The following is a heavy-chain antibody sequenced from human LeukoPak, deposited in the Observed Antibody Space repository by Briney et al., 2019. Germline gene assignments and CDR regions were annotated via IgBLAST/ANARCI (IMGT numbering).Heavy chain of an antibody. Sequence: ASVKVSCKASGYTFTGYYMHWVRQAPGQGLEWMGWINPNSGGTNYAQKFQGRVTMTRDTSISTAYMELSRLRSDDTAVYYCARSDCSSTSCYTDYSDYWGQGTLVTVSS. CDR3: ARSDCSSTSCYTDYSDY. CDR1: GYTFTGYY. V-gene: IGHV1-2*02. J-gene: IGHJ4*02. CDR2: INPNSGGT. D-gene: IGHD2-2*02.